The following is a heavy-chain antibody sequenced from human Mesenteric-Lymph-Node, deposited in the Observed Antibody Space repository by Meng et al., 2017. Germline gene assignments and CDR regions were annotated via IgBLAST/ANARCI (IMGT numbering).Heavy chain of an antibody. CDR1: GYTFTSSS. D-gene: IGHD6-19*01. CDR3: ARGNGWRFDY. V-gene: IGHV7-4-1*01. CDR2: ININTGNP. J-gene: IGHJ4*02. Sequence: QVQLVQSGAEVKKPGDSVKVSCQAAGYTFTSSSMKWVRHAPGQGLEWMGWININTGNPTYAQGFTGRFVFSLDTSVSTAYLQIDSLKADDTAVYYCARGNGWRFDYWGQGTLVTVSS.